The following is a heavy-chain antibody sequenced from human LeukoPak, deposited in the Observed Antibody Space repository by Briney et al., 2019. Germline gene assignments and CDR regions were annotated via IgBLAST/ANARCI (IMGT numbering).Heavy chain of an antibody. Sequence: SETLSLTCTVSGGSISSSSYYWGWIRQPPGKGLEWIGSIYYSGTTYYNPSLKSRVTISVDTSKNQFSLKLSSVTAADTAVYYCAIVGPTEYFDYWGQGTLVTVSS. J-gene: IGHJ4*02. CDR1: GGSISSSSYY. V-gene: IGHV4-39*01. CDR3: AIVGPTEYFDY. CDR2: IYYSGTT. D-gene: IGHD1-26*01.